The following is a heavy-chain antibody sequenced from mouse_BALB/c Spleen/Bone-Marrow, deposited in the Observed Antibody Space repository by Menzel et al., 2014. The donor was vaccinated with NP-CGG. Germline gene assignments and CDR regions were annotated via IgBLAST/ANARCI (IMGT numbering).Heavy chain of an antibody. Sequence: QVQLQQSGAELVKPGASVKLSCKASGYTFTSYWMHWVKQRPGQGLEWIGEINPSNGRTNYNEKFKSKATLTVDKSSSTAYMQLNSLTSEDSAVYYCARCYYGNYFDYWGQGTTLTVSS. D-gene: IGHD2-1*01. CDR1: GYTFTSYW. CDR3: ARCYYGNYFDY. J-gene: IGHJ2*01. V-gene: IGHV1S81*02. CDR2: INPSNGRT.